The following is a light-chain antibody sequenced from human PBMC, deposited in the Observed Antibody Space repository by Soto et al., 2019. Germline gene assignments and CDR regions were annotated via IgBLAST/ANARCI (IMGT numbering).Light chain of an antibody. V-gene: IGKV1-39*01. CDR2: GAS. CDR3: QLSHTTLT. J-gene: IGKJ5*01. CDR1: QTIATL. Sequence: DIQMTQSPSSLSASVGDRVTITCRASQTIATLLNWYQQKPGKAPKLLIYGASTLQSGVPSRFSGSGSGADFTLTISSLQPEDSATYYCQLSHTTLTFGQGTRLEIK.